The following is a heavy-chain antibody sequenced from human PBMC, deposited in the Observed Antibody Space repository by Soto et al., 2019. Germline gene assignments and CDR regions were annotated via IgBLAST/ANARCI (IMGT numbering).Heavy chain of an antibody. CDR1: GFTFSSYG. CDR2: IWYDGSNK. V-gene: IGHV3-33*01. J-gene: IGHJ3*02. CDR3: ARERYCSGTSCLRDAFDI. Sequence: GGSLRLSCVASGFTFSSYGMHWVRQGPGKGLEWVAVIWYDGSNKYYADSVKGRFTISRDNSKNTLYLQMNSLRAEDTAVYYCARERYCSGTSCLRDAFDIWGQGTMVTVSS. D-gene: IGHD2-15*01.